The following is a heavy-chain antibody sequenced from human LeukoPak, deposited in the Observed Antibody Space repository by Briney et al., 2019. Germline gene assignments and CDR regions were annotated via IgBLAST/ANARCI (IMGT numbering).Heavy chain of an antibody. D-gene: IGHD1-1*01. CDR1: GYTLTELS. V-gene: IGHV1-24*01. CDR2: FDPEDGET. J-gene: IGHJ4*02. Sequence: ASVKVSCKVSGYTLTELSMHWVRQAPGKGLEWMGGFDPEDGETIYAQKFQGRVTMTEDTSTDTAYMELSSLRSEDTAVYYCATVRLAYNWNDLYYWGQRTLVTVSS. CDR3: ATVRLAYNWNDLYY.